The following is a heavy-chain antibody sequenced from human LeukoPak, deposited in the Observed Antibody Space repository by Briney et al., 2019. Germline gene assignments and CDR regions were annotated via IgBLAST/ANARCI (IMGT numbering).Heavy chain of an antibody. J-gene: IGHJ6*03. Sequence: GGSLRLSCAASEFSVGSNYMTWVRQAPGKGLEWVSLIYSGGSTYYADSVKGRFTISRDNSKNTLYLQMNSLRAEDTAVYYCARGGLWSLLDMDVWGKGTTVTISS. D-gene: IGHD5-18*01. CDR3: ARGGLWSLLDMDV. CDR2: IYSGGST. CDR1: EFSVGSNY. V-gene: IGHV3-66*01.